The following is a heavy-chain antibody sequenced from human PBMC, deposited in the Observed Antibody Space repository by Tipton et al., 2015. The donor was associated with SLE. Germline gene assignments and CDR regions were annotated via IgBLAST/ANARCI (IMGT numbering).Heavy chain of an antibody. D-gene: IGHD3-22*01. CDR1: GYSFTNYW. V-gene: IGHV5-51*03. J-gene: IGHJ3*02. CDR3: ARKSITMINAFDI. CDR2: IYPGDSDA. Sequence: QLVQSGAEVKKPGESLKISCKGSGYSFTNYWIGWLRQMPGKGLEWMGIIYPGDSDARYSPSFQGQVTISADKSISTAYLQWSSLKASDTAMYYCARKSITMINAFDIWGQGTMVTVSS.